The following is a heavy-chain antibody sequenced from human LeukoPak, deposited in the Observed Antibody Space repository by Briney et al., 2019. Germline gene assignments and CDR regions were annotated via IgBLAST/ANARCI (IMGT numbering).Heavy chain of an antibody. D-gene: IGHD4-11*01. V-gene: IGHV3-23*01. CDR2: ISGSGDIT. Sequence: PGGSLRLSCAASGFSFSSYAMSWVRQAPGKRLEWVSGISGSGDITYYADSVKGRFTVSRDNSKNTPYLQVNSLRAEDTAIYYCAKGGSATITTGGFDPWGQGTLVTVSS. J-gene: IGHJ5*02. CDR3: AKGGSATITTGGFDP. CDR1: GFSFSSYA.